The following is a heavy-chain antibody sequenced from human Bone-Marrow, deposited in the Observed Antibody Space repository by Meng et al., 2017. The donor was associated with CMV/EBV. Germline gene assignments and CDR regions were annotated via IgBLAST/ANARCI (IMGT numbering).Heavy chain of an antibody. D-gene: IGHD2/OR15-2a*01. V-gene: IGHV3-33*01. Sequence: GESLKISCAASGFTFSSYGMHWVRQAPGKGLEWVAVIWYDGSNKNYVDSVKGRFTTSRDNSRNTLYLQMNSLRAEDTAMYYCARVMRREYLFSRYSWFDPWGQGTLVTVSS. CDR1: GFTFSSYG. CDR3: ARVMRREYLFSRYSWFDP. CDR2: IWYDGSNK. J-gene: IGHJ5*02.